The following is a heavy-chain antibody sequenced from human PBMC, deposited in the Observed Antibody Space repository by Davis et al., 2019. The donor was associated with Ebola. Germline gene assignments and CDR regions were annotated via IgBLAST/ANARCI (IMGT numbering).Heavy chain of an antibody. Sequence: PGGSLRLSCAASGFTFSSFSMHWVRQAPGKGLEWVAFVSKDGRDQYYADSVKGRFTVSRDNSKSTLFLQMNSLRAEDTAVYYCSREAVTSWPSEEDFDYWGQGTRVTVSS. J-gene: IGHJ4*02. CDR3: SREAVTSWPSEEDFDY. CDR1: GFTFSSFS. CDR2: VSKDGRDQ. V-gene: IGHV3-30*04. D-gene: IGHD2-2*01.